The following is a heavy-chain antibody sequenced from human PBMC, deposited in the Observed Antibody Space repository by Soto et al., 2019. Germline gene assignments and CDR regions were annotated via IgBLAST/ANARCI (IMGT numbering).Heavy chain of an antibody. Sequence: EVQLVESGGVVVQPGGSLRLSCAASGFTFNDYTMHWVRQAPGKGLEWVSLIDWDGSTTYYADSVKDRFTISRDNSKNSLYLQMNSLRTEDTAWYYCAKDLGVKAAGYLDYWGQGTLVTVSS. CDR2: IDWDGSTT. CDR1: GFTFNDYT. J-gene: IGHJ4*02. V-gene: IGHV3-43*01. CDR3: AKDLGVKAAGYLDY. D-gene: IGHD6-13*01.